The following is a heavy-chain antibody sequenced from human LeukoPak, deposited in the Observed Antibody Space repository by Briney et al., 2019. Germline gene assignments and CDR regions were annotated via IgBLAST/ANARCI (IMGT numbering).Heavy chain of an antibody. Sequence: GGSLRLSCVASGFTFSSYWMHWVRQAPGKGLVWVSRIHLDGTTTTYADSVRGRFTISRDNAKNTLYLQMNSLTAEDTAVYYCAKDGNIVVVPAAAALGYYYYYMDVWGKGTTVTVSS. V-gene: IGHV3-74*01. CDR2: IHLDGTTT. CDR3: AKDGNIVVVPAAAALGYYYYYMDV. CDR1: GFTFSSYW. D-gene: IGHD2-2*01. J-gene: IGHJ6*03.